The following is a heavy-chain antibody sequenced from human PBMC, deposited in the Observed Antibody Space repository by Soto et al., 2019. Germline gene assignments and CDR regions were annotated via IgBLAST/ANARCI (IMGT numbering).Heavy chain of an antibody. D-gene: IGHD3-22*01. V-gene: IGHV3-30-3*01. Sequence: QVQLVESGGGVVQPGRSLRLSCAASGFTFSSYAMHWVRQAPGKGLEWVAVISYDGSNKYYADSVKGRFTISRDNSKNTLSRQMNSLRAEDTGVYYCERGAKSNYYDSSGYYPTNYGGQGTLVTVSS. J-gene: IGHJ4*02. CDR3: ERGAKSNYYDSSGYYPTNY. CDR2: ISYDGSNK. CDR1: GFTFSSYA.